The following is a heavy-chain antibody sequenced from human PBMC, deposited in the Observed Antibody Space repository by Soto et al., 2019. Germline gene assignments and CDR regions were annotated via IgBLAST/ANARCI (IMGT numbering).Heavy chain of an antibody. D-gene: IGHD3-9*01. V-gene: IGHV1-69*13. CDR3: ATPPMPHYDILTGYPTPYYYYYGMDV. Sequence: GASVKVSCKASGGTFSSYAISWVRQAPGQGLEWMGGIIPIFGTANYAQKFQGRVTITADESTSTAYMERSSLRSEDTAVYYCATPPMPHYDILTGYPTPYYYYYGMDVWGQGTTVTVSS. J-gene: IGHJ6*02. CDR2: IIPIFGTA. CDR1: GGTFSSYA.